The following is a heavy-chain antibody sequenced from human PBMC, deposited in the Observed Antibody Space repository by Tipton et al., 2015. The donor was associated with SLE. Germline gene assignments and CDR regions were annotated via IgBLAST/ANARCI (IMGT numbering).Heavy chain of an antibody. J-gene: IGHJ4*02. CDR2: IYYSGST. CDR1: GGSISSYY. D-gene: IGHD1-26*01. CDR3: ARKGEWELVTFDY. V-gene: IGHV4-59*08. Sequence: TLSLTCTVSGGSISSYYWSWIRQPPGKGLEWIGYIYYSGSTNYNPSLKSRVTISVDTSKNQFSLKLSSVTAADTAVYYCARKGEWELVTFDYWGQGTLVTVSS.